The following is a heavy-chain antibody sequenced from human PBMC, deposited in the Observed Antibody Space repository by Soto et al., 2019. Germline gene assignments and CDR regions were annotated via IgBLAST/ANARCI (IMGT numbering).Heavy chain of an antibody. CDR3: ARSKRVVFLITQPHYYYNMDV. CDR1: GFTFSSYG. J-gene: IGHJ6*02. V-gene: IGHV3-23*01. D-gene: IGHD3-22*01. Sequence: EVQLLESGGGLVQPGGSLRLSCAASGFTFSSYGMGWVRQVPGKGLEWVSAISGSTVNTYYVDSVKGRFTISRDNSKNTLYVQMNSLRTEDTAVYYCARSKRVVFLITQPHYYYNMDVWGQGTTVTVSS. CDR2: ISGSTVNT.